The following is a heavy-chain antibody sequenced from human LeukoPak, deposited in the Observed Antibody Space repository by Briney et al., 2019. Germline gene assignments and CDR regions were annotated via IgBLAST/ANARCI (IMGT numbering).Heavy chain of an antibody. CDR1: GGSFSGYY. D-gene: IGHD6-13*01. CDR2: INHSGST. J-gene: IGHJ6*02. CDR3: ARGLGIAAAGTSYGMDV. Sequence: SETLSLTCAVYGGSFSGYYWSWIRPPPGKGLEWIGEINHSGSTNYNPSLKSRVTISVDTSKNQFSLKLSSVTAADTAVYYCARGLGIAAAGTSYGMDVWGQGTTVTVSS. V-gene: IGHV4-34*01.